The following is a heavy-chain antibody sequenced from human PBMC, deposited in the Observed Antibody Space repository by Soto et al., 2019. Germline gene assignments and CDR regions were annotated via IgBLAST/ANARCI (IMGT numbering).Heavy chain of an antibody. CDR3: ARESRWLQSPYYFDY. V-gene: IGHV4-59*01. CDR1: GGSISSYY. J-gene: IGHJ4*02. D-gene: IGHD5-12*01. Sequence: PSETLSLTCXVSGGSISSYYWSWIRQPPGKGLEWIGYIYYSGSTNYNPSLKSRVTISVDTSKNQFSLKLSSVTAADTAVYYCARESRWLQSPYYFDYWGQGTLVTVSS. CDR2: IYYSGST.